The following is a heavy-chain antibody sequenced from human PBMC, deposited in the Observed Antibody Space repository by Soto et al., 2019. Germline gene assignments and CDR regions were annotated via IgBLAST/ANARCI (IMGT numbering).Heavy chain of an antibody. CDR3: AQVSNMVVASNAHDTFDI. CDR1: GFTFSNYA. CDR2: ISYDGNYK. V-gene: IGHV3-30-3*01. J-gene: IGHJ3*02. D-gene: IGHD2-15*01. Sequence: QVQLLESGGGVVQPGRSLRLSCAASGFTFSNYAVHWVRQAPGKGLEWVAVISYDGNYKYYADSVKGRFTISRDNSSNTLYVQMNSLRAADAVVYYGAQVSNMVVASNAHDTFDIWGQGTMVTVFS.